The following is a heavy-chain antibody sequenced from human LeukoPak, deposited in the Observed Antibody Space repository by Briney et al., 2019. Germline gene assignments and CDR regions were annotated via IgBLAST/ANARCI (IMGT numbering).Heavy chain of an antibody. V-gene: IGHV3-7*01. CDR1: GFTFSSYW. Sequence: GGSLRLSCAASGFTFSSYWMSWVRQAPGKGLEWVANIKQDGSEKYYVDSVKGRFTISRDNAKNSLYLQMNSLRAEDTAVYYCARDSLDSSGYYPDAFDIWGQGTMVTVSS. D-gene: IGHD3-22*01. CDR3: ARDSLDSSGYYPDAFDI. CDR2: IKQDGSEK. J-gene: IGHJ3*02.